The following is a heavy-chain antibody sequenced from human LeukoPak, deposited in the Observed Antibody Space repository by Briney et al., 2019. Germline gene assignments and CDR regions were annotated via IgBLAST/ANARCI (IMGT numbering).Heavy chain of an antibody. J-gene: IGHJ6*03. D-gene: IGHD6-13*01. CDR3: ARVGVPVDRRGIPPKYSSSWYSYYYYMDV. Sequence: SETLSLTCTVSGGSISSNSYYWGWIRQPPGKGLEWIGSFSYSGYTYYNPSLRSRVTISVDTSKNQFSLKLSSVTAADTAVYYCARVGVPVDRRGIPPKYSSSWYSYYYYMDVWGKGTTVTVSS. CDR2: FSYSGYT. V-gene: IGHV4-39*07. CDR1: GGSISSNSYY.